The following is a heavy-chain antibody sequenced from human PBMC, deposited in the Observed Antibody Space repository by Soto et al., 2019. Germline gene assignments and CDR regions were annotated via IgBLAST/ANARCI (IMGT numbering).Heavy chain of an antibody. D-gene: IGHD6-19*01. V-gene: IGHV4-4*07. Sequence: QVQLQESGPGLVKPSETLSLICTVSGDSISSYYWTWIRQPAGKGLEWIGQIHTSGSSNYNPSLNSPVSMSVDTSKNQFSPNLISVTAADPALYYCARRGPGTGWSFDYWGEGTLVTVSS. CDR3: ARRGPGTGWSFDY. CDR1: GDSISSYY. J-gene: IGHJ4*02. CDR2: IHTSGSS.